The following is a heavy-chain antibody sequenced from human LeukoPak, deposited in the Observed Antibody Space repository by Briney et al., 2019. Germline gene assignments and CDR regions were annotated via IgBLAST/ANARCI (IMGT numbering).Heavy chain of an antibody. CDR1: GFTFSSYG. CDR3: ARAGCRGGSCYGPPSSFDY. CDR2: IWYDGNNK. V-gene: IGHV3-33*01. D-gene: IGHD2-15*01. J-gene: IGHJ4*02. Sequence: GRSLRLSCAASGFTFSSYGMHWVRQAPGKGLEWVAVIWYDGNNKYYADSVKGRFTISRDNSKNTLYLQMNSLRAEDTAAYYCARAGCRGGSCYGPPSSFDYWGQGTLVTVSS.